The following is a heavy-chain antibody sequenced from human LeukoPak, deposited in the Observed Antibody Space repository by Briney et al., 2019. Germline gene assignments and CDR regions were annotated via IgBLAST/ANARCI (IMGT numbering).Heavy chain of an antibody. Sequence: ASVKVSYKVSGYIFSDYYIHWVQQAPGKGLEWMGLVDPEDGETIYAEEFQARVTITADMSRDIAYMELSSLRFDDTAVYYCATLGGRAGLRFLESPGASHYWGQGTLVTVSS. V-gene: IGHV1-69-2*01. D-gene: IGHD3-3*01. J-gene: IGHJ4*02. CDR2: VDPEDGET. CDR3: ATLGGRAGLRFLESPGASHY. CDR1: GYIFSDYY.